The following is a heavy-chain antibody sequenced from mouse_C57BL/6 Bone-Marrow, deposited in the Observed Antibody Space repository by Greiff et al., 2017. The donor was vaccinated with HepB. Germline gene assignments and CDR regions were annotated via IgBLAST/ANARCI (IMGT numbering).Heavy chain of an antibody. J-gene: IGHJ2*01. CDR1: GYSFTSYY. D-gene: IGHD1-1*01. CDR3: ASCTTVDY. CDR2: IYPGSGNT. V-gene: IGHV1-66*01. Sequence: QVQLKESGPELVKPGASVKISCKASGYSFTSYYIHWVKQRPGQGLEWIGWIYPGSGNTKYNEKFKGKATLTADTSSSTAYMHLSSLTSEDSAVYYCASCTTVDYWGQGTTLTVSS.